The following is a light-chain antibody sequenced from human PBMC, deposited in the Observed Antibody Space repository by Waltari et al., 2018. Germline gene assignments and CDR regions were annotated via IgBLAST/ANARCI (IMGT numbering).Light chain of an antibody. CDR3: AAWDDSLTGSWV. Sequence: ASGTPGQRVTISCSGSNSNIGSNTVNWYQHFPGTAPKLLIYRNSQRPSGVPDRFSGSKSGTSASLAISGLQSEDDADYYCAAWDDSLTGSWVFGGGTKLTV. CDR1: NSNIGSNT. J-gene: IGLJ3*02. CDR2: RNS. V-gene: IGLV1-44*01.